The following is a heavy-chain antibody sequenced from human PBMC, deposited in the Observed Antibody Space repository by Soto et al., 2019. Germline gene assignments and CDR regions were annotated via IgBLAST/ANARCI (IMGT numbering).Heavy chain of an antibody. CDR3: VREYYYGMDV. V-gene: IGHV3-11*05. J-gene: IGHJ6*02. CDR2: ITSSSDYT. CDR1: GFTFSAYY. Sequence: QEQLVESGGGLVRPGGSLRLSCAASGFTFSAYYMTWMRQAPGKGLEWVSYITSSSDYTNYAGSVKGRFTISRDNAKNSLYLQMHSLRVEDTAVYYCVREYYYGMDVWGQGPTVTVSS.